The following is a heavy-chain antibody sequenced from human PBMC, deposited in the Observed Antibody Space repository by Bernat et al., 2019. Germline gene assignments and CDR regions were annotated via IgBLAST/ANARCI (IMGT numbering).Heavy chain of an antibody. V-gene: IGHV4-31*03. CDR3: ARYYADYARLDV. D-gene: IGHD4-17*01. CDR2: IYYSGST. CDR1: GGSISSGFYY. Sequence: QVQLQESGPGLVKPSETLSLTCTVSGGSISSGFYYWSWIRQHPGKGLEWIGYIYYSGSTYYNPSLKSRITISVDTSTNQFFLKLSSVTAADTAVYYCARYYADYARLDVWGQGTTVTVSS. J-gene: IGHJ6*02.